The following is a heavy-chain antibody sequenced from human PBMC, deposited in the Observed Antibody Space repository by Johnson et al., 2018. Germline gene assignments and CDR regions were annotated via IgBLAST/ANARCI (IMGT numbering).Heavy chain of an antibody. D-gene: IGHD2-2*01. CDR1: GFTFSSYW. J-gene: IGHJ6*02. CDR2: IWYDGSNK. V-gene: IGHV3-33*08. Sequence: QVQLQQSGGGVVQPGRSLRLSCAASGFTFSSYWMSWVRQAPGKGLEWVAVIWYDGSNKYYADSVKGRFTISRDNSKNTLYLQMNSLRAEDTAVYYCARGGVPILVLPAVNYYYYGMDVWGQGTTVTVSS. CDR3: ARGGVPILVLPAVNYYYYGMDV.